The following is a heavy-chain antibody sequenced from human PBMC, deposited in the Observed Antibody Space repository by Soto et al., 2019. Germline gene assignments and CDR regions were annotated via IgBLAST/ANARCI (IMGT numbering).Heavy chain of an antibody. J-gene: IGHJ6*02. D-gene: IGHD5-18*01. CDR3: ASLLDTAMGYYYGMDV. CDR1: GYTFSSYA. V-gene: IGHV1-69*01. CDR2: IIPIFGTA. Sequence: QVRLVQSGAEVKKPGASVKVSCKASGYTFSSYAISWVRQAPGQGLEWMGGIIPIFGTANYAQKFQGRVTITADESTSTAYMELSSLRSEDTAVYYCASLLDTAMGYYYGMDVWGQGTTVTVSS.